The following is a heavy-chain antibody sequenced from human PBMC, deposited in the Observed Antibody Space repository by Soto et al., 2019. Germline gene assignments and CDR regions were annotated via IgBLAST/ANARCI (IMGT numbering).Heavy chain of an antibody. CDR2: INPNSGGT. Sequence: ASVKVSCKVSGYTVTGYYMHWVRQAPGQGLEWMGWINPNSGGTNYAQKFQGWVTMTRDTSISTAYMEVSRLRSDDTAVYYCAREMTTVIDYYSYYGMDVWGQGTPVIVSS. J-gene: IGHJ6*01. CDR1: GYTVTGYY. CDR3: AREMTTVIDYYSYYGMDV. D-gene: IGHD4-17*01. V-gene: IGHV1-2*04.